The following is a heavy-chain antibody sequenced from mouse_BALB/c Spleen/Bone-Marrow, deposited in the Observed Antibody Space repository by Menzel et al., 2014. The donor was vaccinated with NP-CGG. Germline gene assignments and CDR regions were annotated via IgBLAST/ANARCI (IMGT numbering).Heavy chain of an antibody. D-gene: IGHD1-1*01. Sequence: EVQLQQSGPELVKPGASVKIPCKASGYTFTDYNMDWVKQSHGKSLEWIGDINPNNGGTIYNQKFKGKATLTVDKSSSTAYMELRSLTSEDTAVYYCARGHYYGSRNWHFDVWGAGATVTVSS. CDR2: INPNNGGT. CDR3: ARGHYYGSRNWHFDV. V-gene: IGHV1-18*01. J-gene: IGHJ1*01. CDR1: GYTFTDYN.